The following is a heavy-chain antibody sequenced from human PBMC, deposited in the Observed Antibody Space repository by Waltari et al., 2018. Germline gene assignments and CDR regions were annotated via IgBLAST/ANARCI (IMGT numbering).Heavy chain of an antibody. Sequence: QVQLVESGGGVVQPGRSLRLSCAASGFPFSSYGMHWVRPAPGKGLGWGAVICYDGSNKYYADSVKGRFTISRDNSKNTLYLQMNSLRAEDTAVYYCARDPLSAGIFGNKLDYYYYYGMDVWGQGTTVTVSS. D-gene: IGHD6-13*01. CDR1: GFPFSSYG. CDR2: ICYDGSNK. J-gene: IGHJ6*02. CDR3: ARDPLSAGIFGNKLDYYYYYGMDV. V-gene: IGHV3-33*01.